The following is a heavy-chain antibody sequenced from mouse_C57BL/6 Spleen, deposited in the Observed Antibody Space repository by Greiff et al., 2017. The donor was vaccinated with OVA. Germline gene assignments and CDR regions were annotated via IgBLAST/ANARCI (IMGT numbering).Heavy chain of an antibody. CDR1: GYTFTSYW. CDR2: IYPGSGST. Sequence: QVHVKQPGAELVKPGASVKMSCKASGYTFTSYWITWVKQRPGQGLEWIGDIYPGSGSTNYNEKFKSKATLTVDTSSSTAYMQLSSLTSEDSAVYYCAYYSNYYAMDYWGQGTSVTVSS. D-gene: IGHD2-5*01. V-gene: IGHV1-55*01. CDR3: AYYSNYYAMDY. J-gene: IGHJ4*01.